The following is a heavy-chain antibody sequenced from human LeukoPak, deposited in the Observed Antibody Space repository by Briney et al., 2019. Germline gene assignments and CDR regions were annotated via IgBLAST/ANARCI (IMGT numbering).Heavy chain of an antibody. CDR1: GGSISSSSYY. D-gene: IGHD3-22*01. V-gene: IGHV4-39*07. J-gene: IGHJ3*01. CDR2: IYYSGST. CDR3: ARRHDYYDSS. Sequence: SETLSLTCTVSGGSISSSSYYWGWIRQPPGKGLEWIGSIYYSGSTYYNPSLKSRVTISVDTSKNQFSLKLSSVTAADTAVYYCARRHDYYDSSWGQGTMVTVSS.